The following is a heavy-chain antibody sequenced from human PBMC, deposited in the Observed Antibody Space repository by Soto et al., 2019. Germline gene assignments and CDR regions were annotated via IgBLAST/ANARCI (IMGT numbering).Heavy chain of an antibody. CDR3: ARTARVPDF. D-gene: IGHD2-2*01. CDR1: GGSFSPNY. CDR2: IYHTGVT. V-gene: IGHV4-59*01. J-gene: IGHJ4*02. Sequence: PSETLSLTCTVSGGSFSPNYWSWFRQPPGKGLESLGYIYHTGVTNSNPSLRGRLSISIDTAKNQFSLKLSSVTSADTAIYYCARTARVPDFWGPGILVTVSS.